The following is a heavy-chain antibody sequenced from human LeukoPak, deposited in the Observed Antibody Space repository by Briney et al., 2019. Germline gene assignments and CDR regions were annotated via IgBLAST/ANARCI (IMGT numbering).Heavy chain of an antibody. J-gene: IGHJ5*02. CDR2: INHSGST. CDR3: ARAKRITIFGVAPRENWFDP. Sequence: SETLSLTCAVYGGSFSGYYWSWIRQPPGKGLEWIGEINHSGSTNYNPSLKSRVTISVDTSKNQFSLKLSSVTAADTAVYYCARAKRITIFGVAPRENWFDPWGQGTLVTVSS. V-gene: IGHV4-34*01. CDR1: GGSFSGYY. D-gene: IGHD3-3*01.